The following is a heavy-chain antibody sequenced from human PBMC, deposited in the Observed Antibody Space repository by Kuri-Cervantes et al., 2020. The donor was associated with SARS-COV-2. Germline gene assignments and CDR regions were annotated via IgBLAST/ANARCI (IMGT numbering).Heavy chain of an antibody. V-gene: IGHV3-23*01. CDR2: ISGSGGST. CDR1: GFTFSSYA. CDR3: AKDPYDFWSGYYLYYFDY. Sequence: GESLKISCAASGFTFSSYAMSWVRQAPGKGLEWVSAISGSGGSTYYADSVKGRFTTSRDNSKNTLYLQMNSLRAEDKAVYYCAKDPYDFWSGYYLYYFDYWGQGTLVTVSS. D-gene: IGHD3-3*01. J-gene: IGHJ4*02.